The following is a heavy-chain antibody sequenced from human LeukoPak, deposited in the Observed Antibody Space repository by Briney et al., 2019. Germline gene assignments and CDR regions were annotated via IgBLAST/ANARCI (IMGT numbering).Heavy chain of an antibody. D-gene: IGHD3-3*01. CDR2: IYTSGST. CDR1: GGSISSYY. Sequence: PSETLSLTCTVSGGSISSYYWSWIRQPAGKGLEWIGRIYTSGSTNYNPSLKSRVTMSVDASKNQFSLKLSSVTAADTAVYYCARSTIFGVVITFDYWGQGTLVTVSS. V-gene: IGHV4-4*07. J-gene: IGHJ4*02. CDR3: ARSTIFGVVITFDY.